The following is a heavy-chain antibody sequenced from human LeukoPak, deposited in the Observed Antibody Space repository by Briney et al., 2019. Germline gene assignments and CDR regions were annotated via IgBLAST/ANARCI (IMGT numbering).Heavy chain of an antibody. CDR1: GYTFTEHY. CDR2: INPNSGGT. D-gene: IGHD2-15*01. Sequence: ASVKLSCKASGYTFTEHYLHWVRQAPGQGLECMGWINPNSGGTKYAQRLQGRVSMTRDTSINTVYMELSSLRSDDTAVYFCARERPPYCSGNKCTDTFDIWGQGTTVTVSS. J-gene: IGHJ3*02. V-gene: IGHV1-2*02. CDR3: ARERPPYCSGNKCTDTFDI.